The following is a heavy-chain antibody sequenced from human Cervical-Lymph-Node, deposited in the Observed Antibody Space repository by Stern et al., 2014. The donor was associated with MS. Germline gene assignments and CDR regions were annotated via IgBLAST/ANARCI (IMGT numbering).Heavy chain of an antibody. CDR2: FIPVCAAP. CDR3: ATGAHGMDV. D-gene: IGHD3-10*01. J-gene: IGHJ6*02. V-gene: IGHV1-69*01. CDR1: GDTLRSHT. Sequence: QVQLVQSGAEVKKVGSSVKVSCKASGDTLRSHTISWVRQAPGQGLDWRGLFIPVCAAPNYAQKFQGRVKITSDETTNTAQMEVSSLGSEDTDVYYCATGAHGMDVWGQGTAVSVSS.